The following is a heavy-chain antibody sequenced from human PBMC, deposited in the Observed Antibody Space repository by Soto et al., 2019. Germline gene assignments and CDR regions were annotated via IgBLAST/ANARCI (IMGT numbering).Heavy chain of an antibody. D-gene: IGHD5-18*01. CDR2: ISYDGSNK. CDR3: AKGSTAMTYFDY. CDR1: GFTFSRYG. Sequence: GGSLRLSCAASGFTFSRYGMHWVRQAPGKGLEWVAVISYDGSNKYYADSVKGRFTISRDNSKNTLYLQMNSLRAEDTAVYYCAKGSTAMTYFDYWGQGTLVTVSS. J-gene: IGHJ4*02. V-gene: IGHV3-30*18.